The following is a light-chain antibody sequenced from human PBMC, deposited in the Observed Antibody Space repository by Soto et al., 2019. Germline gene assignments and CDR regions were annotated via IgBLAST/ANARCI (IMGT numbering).Light chain of an antibody. J-gene: IGKJ4*01. CDR1: QSVSSSY. CDR2: GAS. V-gene: IGKV3D-20*02. CDR3: QQRSNWLT. Sequence: EIVLTQSPGTPSLSPGERATLSCRASQSVSSSYLAWYQQKPGQAPRLLIYGASSRATGIPDRFSGSGSGTEFTLTISSLEPEDFAVYYCQQRSNWLTFGGGTKVDIK.